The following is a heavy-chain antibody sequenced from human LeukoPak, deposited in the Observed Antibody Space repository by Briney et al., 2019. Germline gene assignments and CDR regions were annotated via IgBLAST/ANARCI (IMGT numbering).Heavy chain of an antibody. CDR2: IYYSGST. J-gene: IGHJ4*02. CDR3: ASFFSSGWYGGFDY. Sequence: SETLSLTCTVSGGSISSYYWSWIRQPPGKGLEWIGYIYYSGSTYYNPSLKSRVTISVDTSKNQFSLKLSSVTAADTAVYYCASFFSSGWYGGFDYWGQGTLVTVSS. V-gene: IGHV4-59*08. D-gene: IGHD6-19*01. CDR1: GGSISSYY.